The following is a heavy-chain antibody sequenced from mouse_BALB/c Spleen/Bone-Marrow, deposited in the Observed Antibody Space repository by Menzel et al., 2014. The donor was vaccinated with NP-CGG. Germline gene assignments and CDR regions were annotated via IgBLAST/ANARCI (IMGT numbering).Heavy chain of an antibody. V-gene: IGHV5-6-3*01. D-gene: IGHD1-1*01. Sequence: EVMLVESGGGLVQPGGSLKLSCVASGFTFSSYGMSWVRQTPDKRLELVATINNNGGSTYYPDSVKGQFTISRDNAKNPLCLQMSSLKSEDTAMYYCASVYGWYFDVWGAGTTVTVSS. CDR2: INNNGGST. J-gene: IGHJ1*01. CDR1: GFTFSSYG. CDR3: ASVYGWYFDV.